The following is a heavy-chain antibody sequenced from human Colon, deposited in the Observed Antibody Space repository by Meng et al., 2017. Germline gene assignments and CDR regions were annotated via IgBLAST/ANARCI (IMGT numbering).Heavy chain of an antibody. Sequence: QVQLQESGPRLVKPSGTLSLTCAVSGGSISSSNWWSWVRQPPGKGLEWLGYVYYTGNTNYNPSLKNRVTISLDTSNNQFSLKLTSMTAADAAIYYCARVNGDFDEAWFDPWGQGTLVTVSS. CDR2: VYYTGNT. D-gene: IGHD2-21*02. CDR3: ARVNGDFDEAWFDP. CDR1: GGSISSSNW. J-gene: IGHJ5*02. V-gene: IGHV4-4*02.